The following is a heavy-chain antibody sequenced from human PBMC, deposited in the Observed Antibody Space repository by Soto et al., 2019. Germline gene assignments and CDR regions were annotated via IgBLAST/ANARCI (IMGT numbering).Heavy chain of an antibody. V-gene: IGHV1-69*12. Sequence: QVQLVQSGAEVKKPGSSVKVSCKASGGTFSNYAFSWVRQAPGQGLEWLGGIMPIFGRADYAQKFRGRVTFPAEACTTTAPMSRSRLRSEDTAVYYRAPWLKEAGIGGTYCHGMDVWGQGTTVTVPS. CDR1: GGTFSNYA. D-gene: IGHD6-19*01. CDR3: APWLKEAGIGGTYCHGMDV. CDR2: IMPIFGRA. J-gene: IGHJ6*02.